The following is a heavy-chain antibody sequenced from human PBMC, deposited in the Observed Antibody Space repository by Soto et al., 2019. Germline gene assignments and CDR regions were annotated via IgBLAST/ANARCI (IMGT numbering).Heavy chain of an antibody. Sequence: SETLSLTGTVSGGSISSYYWSWIRQPPGKGLEWIGYIYYSGSTNYNPSLKSRVTISVDTSKNQFSLKLSSVTAADTAVYYCARARITIFGVVPGDPYYFDYWGQGTLV. CDR2: IYYSGST. J-gene: IGHJ4*02. CDR3: ARARITIFGVVPGDPYYFDY. CDR1: GGSISSYY. D-gene: IGHD3-3*01. V-gene: IGHV4-59*01.